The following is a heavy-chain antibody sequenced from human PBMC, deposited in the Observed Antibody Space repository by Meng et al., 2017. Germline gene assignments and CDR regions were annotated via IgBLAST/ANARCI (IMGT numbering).Heavy chain of an antibody. V-gene: IGHV3-15*01. D-gene: IGHD5-12*01. CDR2: IKSKTDGGTT. J-gene: IGHJ4*02. Sequence: GESLKISCAASGFTFSNAWMSRVRQAPGKGLEWVGRIKSKTDGGTTDYAAPVKGRFTISRDDSKNTLYLQMNSLRAEDTAVYYCARWQTGYSGHGIDYWGQGTLVTVSS. CDR1: GFTFSNAW. CDR3: ARWQTGYSGHGIDY.